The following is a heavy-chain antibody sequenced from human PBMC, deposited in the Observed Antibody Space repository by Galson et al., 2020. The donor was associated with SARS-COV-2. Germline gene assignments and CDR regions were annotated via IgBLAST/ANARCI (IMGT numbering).Heavy chain of an antibody. CDR1: GFPFDDYA. CDR2: ISWNSGSI. Sequence: SLKISCAASGFPFDDYAMHWVRQAPGKGLEWVSGISWNSGSIGYADSVKGRFTISRDNAKNSLYLQMNSLRAEDMALYYCAKGGKCGGDCFAIADAFDIWGQWTMVTVSS. D-gene: IGHD2-21*02. CDR3: AKGGKCGGDCFAIADAFDI. V-gene: IGHV3-9*03. J-gene: IGHJ3*02.